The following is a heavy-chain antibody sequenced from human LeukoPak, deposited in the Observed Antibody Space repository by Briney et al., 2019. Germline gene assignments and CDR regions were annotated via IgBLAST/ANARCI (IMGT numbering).Heavy chain of an antibody. CDR3: ARTGDDYGDYGYYYDYMDV. Sequence: GSSVKVSCKASGGTFSSYAISWVRQSPGQGLEWMGGIIPIFGTANYAQKFQGRVTITTDESTSTAYMELSSLRSEDTAVYYCARTGDDYGDYGYYYDYMDVWGKGTTVTVSS. J-gene: IGHJ6*03. D-gene: IGHD4-17*01. CDR1: GGTFSSYA. CDR2: IIPIFGTA. V-gene: IGHV1-69*05.